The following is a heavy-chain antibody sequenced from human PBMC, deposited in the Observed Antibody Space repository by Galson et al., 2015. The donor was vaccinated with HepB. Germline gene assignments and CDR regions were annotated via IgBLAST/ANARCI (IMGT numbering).Heavy chain of an antibody. Sequence: SLRLSCAASGFTFSSYAMHWVRQAPGKGLEWVAVISYDGSNKYYADSVKGRFTISRDTSKNTLYLQMNSLRAEDTAVYYCARDYRLGVVSITGSYWGQGTLVTVSS. CDR3: ARDYRLGVVSITGSY. J-gene: IGHJ4*02. D-gene: IGHD3-3*01. CDR1: GFTFSSYA. CDR2: ISYDGSNK. V-gene: IGHV3-30-3*01.